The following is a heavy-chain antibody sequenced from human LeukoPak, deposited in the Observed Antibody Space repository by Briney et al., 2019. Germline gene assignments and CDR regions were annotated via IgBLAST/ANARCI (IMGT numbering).Heavy chain of an antibody. CDR1: GYSFTTFW. V-gene: IGHV5-51*01. D-gene: IGHD3-22*01. J-gene: IGHJ3*02. Sequence: GESLKISCKGSGYSFTTFWIGWVRQMPGKGLEYMGIIYPGDSDTRYSPSFQGQVTISADKSISTAYLQWSSLKASDTAMYYCARRQGYDAFDIWGQGTMVTVSS. CDR3: ARRQGYDAFDI. CDR2: IYPGDSDT.